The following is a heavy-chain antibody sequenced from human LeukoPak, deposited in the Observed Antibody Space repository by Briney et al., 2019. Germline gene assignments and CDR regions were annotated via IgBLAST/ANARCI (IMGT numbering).Heavy chain of an antibody. CDR2: ISGSGGST. D-gene: IGHD3-22*01. CDR3: AKDSSSGYLYYFDY. Sequence: GRSLRPVCAASGFTFSSYAMSWVRQAPGKGLGWVLAISGSGGSTYYADSVKGRFTISRDNSKNTLYLKMNSLRAEDTAVYYCAKDSSSGYLYYFDYWGQGTLVTVSS. J-gene: IGHJ4*02. V-gene: IGHV3-23*01. CDR1: GFTFSSYA.